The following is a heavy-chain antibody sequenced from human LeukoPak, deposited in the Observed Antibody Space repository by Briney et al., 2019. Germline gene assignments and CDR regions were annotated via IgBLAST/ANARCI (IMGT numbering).Heavy chain of an antibody. D-gene: IGHD2-2*01. CDR2: MNPNSGNT. CDR3: ARGRADIVVVSDY. V-gene: IGHV1-8*01. CDR1: GYTITSYD. J-gene: IGHJ4*02. Sequence: ASVKVSCKASGYTITSYDINWVRQATGQGLEWMGWMNPNSGNTGYAQKFQGRVTMIRNTSISTAYMELSSLRSEDTAVYYCARGRADIVVVSDYWGQGTLVTVSS.